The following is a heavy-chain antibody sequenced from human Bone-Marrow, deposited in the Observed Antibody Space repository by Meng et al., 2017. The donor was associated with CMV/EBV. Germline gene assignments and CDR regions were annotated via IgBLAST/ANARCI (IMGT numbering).Heavy chain of an antibody. CDR2: VSYDGTNK. J-gene: IGHJ3*02. Sequence: GESLKISCAASGFTFSSYAMHWVRQAPGKGLEWVAVVSYDGTNKYHADSVKGRFTISRDNSKNTLYLQMNSLRAEDTAVYYCARDGPGYAFDIWGQGTMVTVSS. V-gene: IGHV3-30-3*01. CDR3: ARDGPGYAFDI. D-gene: IGHD6-25*01. CDR1: GFTFSSYA.